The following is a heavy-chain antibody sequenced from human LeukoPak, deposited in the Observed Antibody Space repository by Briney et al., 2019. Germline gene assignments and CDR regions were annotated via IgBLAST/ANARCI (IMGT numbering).Heavy chain of an antibody. J-gene: IGHJ4*02. CDR1: GFTFSSYS. CDR3: AKTFGIFGVVRPFDY. V-gene: IGHV3-48*04. D-gene: IGHD3-3*01. CDR2: ISSSSSII. Sequence: GGSLRLSCAASGFTFSSYSMNWVRQAPGKGLEWISYISSSSSIIHYADSVKGRFTISRDNAKNTLYLQMNSLRAEDTAVYYCAKTFGIFGVVRPFDYWGQGTLVTVSS.